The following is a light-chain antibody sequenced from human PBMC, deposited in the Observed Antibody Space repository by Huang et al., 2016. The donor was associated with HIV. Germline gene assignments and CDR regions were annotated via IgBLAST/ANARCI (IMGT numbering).Light chain of an antibody. V-gene: IGKV3-15*01. CDR2: GAS. CDR1: LSVSTN. J-gene: IGKJ3*01. Sequence: EIVMTQSPATLSGSSAGRATLSCRASLSVSTNLAWYQQKPGQAPRLLIYGASTRATVIPAGFRGSGSGTEFTLTISDLQSEDFAVYYCHQYNDWPITFGPGTKVDIK. CDR3: HQYNDWPIT.